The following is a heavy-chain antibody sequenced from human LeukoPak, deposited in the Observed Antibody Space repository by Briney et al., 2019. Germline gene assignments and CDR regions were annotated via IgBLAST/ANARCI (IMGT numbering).Heavy chain of an antibody. CDR1: GGSISSSSYY. CDR3: ARGQRFFTIFGVVLARTLPNYDY. J-gene: IGHJ4*02. V-gene: IGHV4-39*07. Sequence: SETLSLTCTVSGGSISSSSYYWGWIRQPPGKGLEWIGEINHSGSTNYNPSLKSRVTISVDTSNNQFSLKLSSVTAADTAVYYCARGQRFFTIFGVVLARTLPNYDYWGQGTLVTVSS. CDR2: INHSGST. D-gene: IGHD3-3*01.